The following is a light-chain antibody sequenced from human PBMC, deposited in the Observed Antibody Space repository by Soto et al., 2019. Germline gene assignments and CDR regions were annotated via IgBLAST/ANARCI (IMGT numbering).Light chain of an antibody. CDR2: GAS. V-gene: IGKV3-15*01. J-gene: IGKJ1*01. CDR3: QQYNNWPRT. Sequence: EIVMTKSPATLSVSPGERATLSCSASQSVSSNLAWYQQKPGQAPGLLIYGASTRATGIPARFSGRGSGTEFNLTISSLQAEDCAVYYCQQYNNWPRTFGQGPKVEIK. CDR1: QSVSSN.